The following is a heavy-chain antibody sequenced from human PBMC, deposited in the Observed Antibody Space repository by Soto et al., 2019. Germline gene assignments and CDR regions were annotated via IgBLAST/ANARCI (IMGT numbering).Heavy chain of an antibody. Sequence: SVKVSCKASGGTFSSYAISWVRQAPGQGLEWMGGIIPIFGTANYAQKFQGRVTITADESTSTAYMELSSLRSEDTAVYYCARDPGVTGTTRLYNWFDPWGQGTLVTVSS. V-gene: IGHV1-69*13. CDR2: IIPIFGTA. CDR3: ARDPGVTGTTRLYNWFDP. J-gene: IGHJ5*02. D-gene: IGHD1-7*01. CDR1: GGTFSSYA.